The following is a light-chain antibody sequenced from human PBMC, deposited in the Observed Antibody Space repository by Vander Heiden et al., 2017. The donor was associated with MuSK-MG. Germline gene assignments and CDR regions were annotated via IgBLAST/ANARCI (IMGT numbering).Light chain of an antibody. J-gene: IGLJ2*01. CDR3: SSYTASSTLV. V-gene: IGLV2-14*03. Sequence: QSALSQPASVSGSPGQSITISCTGTGSDIGAYNFVSWYQHHPGKAPILLMYDMTHRPSGVSSRFYATKSGTASLTISGLQAEDEADYYCSSYTASSTLVFGGGTKLTVL. CDR1: GSDIGAYNF. CDR2: DMT.